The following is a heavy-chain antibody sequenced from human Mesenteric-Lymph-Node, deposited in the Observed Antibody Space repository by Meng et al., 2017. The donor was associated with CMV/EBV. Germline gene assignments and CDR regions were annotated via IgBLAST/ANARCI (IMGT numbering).Heavy chain of an antibody. Sequence: GESLKISCASSTFTVSSNYMSWVRQAPGKGLEWVSVIYSGGSTYYADSVKGRFTISRDNSKNTLYLQMNSLRAEDTAVYYCARPLLAYSGFGYWGQGTLVTVSS. CDR3: ARPLLAYSGFGY. V-gene: IGHV3-66*02. D-gene: IGHD2-21*01. CDR1: TFTVSSNY. J-gene: IGHJ4*02. CDR2: IYSGGST.